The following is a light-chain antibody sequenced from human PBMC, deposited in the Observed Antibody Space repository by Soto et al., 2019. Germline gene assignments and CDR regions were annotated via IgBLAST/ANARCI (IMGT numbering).Light chain of an antibody. V-gene: IGKV1D-16*01. J-gene: IGKJ4*01. CDR2: GAA. CDR1: QRISSR. CDR3: QQYDSYPPT. Sequence: DIQMTQSPSSLSASVGDRVTITCRASQRISSRLAWYQQKPEKAPKALIYGAASLQSWVPSRFRGSGSGTDFSLTISCLQPEDFAIYYCQQYDSYPPTFGGGTKVEIK.